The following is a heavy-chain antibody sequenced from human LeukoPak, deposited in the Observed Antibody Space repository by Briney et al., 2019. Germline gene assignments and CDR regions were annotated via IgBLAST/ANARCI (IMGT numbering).Heavy chain of an antibody. D-gene: IGHD1-26*01. CDR1: GYAFTSYG. Sequence: ASVKVSCKASGYAFTSYGISWVRQAPGQGLERVGWISAYNGNTNYAQKLQGRVTMTTDTSTSTAYMELRSLRSDDTAVYYCARKWSGSYWLDYWGQGTLVTVSS. J-gene: IGHJ4*02. CDR2: ISAYNGNT. V-gene: IGHV1-18*01. CDR3: ARKWSGSYWLDY.